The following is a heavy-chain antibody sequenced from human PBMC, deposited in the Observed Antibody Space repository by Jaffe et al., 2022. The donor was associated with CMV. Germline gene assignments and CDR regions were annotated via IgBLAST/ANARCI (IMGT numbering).Heavy chain of an antibody. Sequence: QVQLVESGGGLVKPGGSLRLSCAASGFTFSDYYMSWIRQAPGKGLEWVSYISSSSSYTNYADSVKGRFTISRDNAKNSLYLQMNSLRAEDTAVYYCAREGRIRIAAAGDYYYYYMDVWGKGTTVTVSS. V-gene: IGHV3-11*06. J-gene: IGHJ6*03. CDR3: AREGRIRIAAAGDYYYYYMDV. CDR1: GFTFSDYY. D-gene: IGHD6-13*01. CDR2: ISSSSSYT.